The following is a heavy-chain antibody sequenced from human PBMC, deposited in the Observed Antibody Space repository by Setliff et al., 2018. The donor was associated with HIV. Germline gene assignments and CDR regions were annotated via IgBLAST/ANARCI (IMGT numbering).Heavy chain of an antibody. J-gene: IGHJ6*03. V-gene: IGHV3-23*01. CDR3: LRGSIQVPGLDHMDV. D-gene: IGHD5-18*01. Sequence: GGSLRLSCATSGFTFIDYALNWVRQAPGGGLEWVSSISATAGDTYYADSVKGRFTISRDNSKNTLYLQMNSLRAEDTGVYYCLRGSIQVPGLDHMDVCGKGTTVTV. CDR1: GFTFIDYA. CDR2: ISATAGDT.